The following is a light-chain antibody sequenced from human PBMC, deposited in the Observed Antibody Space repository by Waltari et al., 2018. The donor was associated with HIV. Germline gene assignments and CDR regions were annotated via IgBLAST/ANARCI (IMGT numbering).Light chain of an antibody. J-gene: IGLJ2*01. V-gene: IGLV3-25*03. CDR3: QSGDNSGPHVV. CDR1: VLSKQY. CDR2: NEN. Sequence: SYELTQPPSLYVAPGQTAGITCSGDVLSKQYSYWYRQKPGRAPVMVRYNENARPAAIPGRCAGSKSGTTVTLTIGGVQAEDEADYYCQSGDNSGPHVVFGGGTTLTVL.